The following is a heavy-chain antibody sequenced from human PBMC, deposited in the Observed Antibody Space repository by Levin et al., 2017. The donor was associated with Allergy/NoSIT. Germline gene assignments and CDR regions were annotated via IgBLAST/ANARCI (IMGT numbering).Heavy chain of an antibody. D-gene: IGHD1-1*01. CDR3: AHRRGGYSWNGGYFDQ. V-gene: IGHV2-5*02. J-gene: IGHJ4*02. CDR2: IYWDNDK. Sequence: SGPTLVKPTPPLPLPFLFSFFSLPPSFFGVGWIRQPPGKALECLALIYWDNDKRYSPSLRSRLTISKDTSKNQVVLTMTNMDPVDTATYFCAHRRGGYSWNGGYFDQWGQGTLVTVSS. CDR1: FFSLPPSFFG.